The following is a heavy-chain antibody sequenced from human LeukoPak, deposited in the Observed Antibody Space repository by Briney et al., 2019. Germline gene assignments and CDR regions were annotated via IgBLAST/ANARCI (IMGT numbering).Heavy chain of an antibody. CDR3: AKSPIDYGDYETHHYFDY. V-gene: IGHV3-23*01. D-gene: IGHD4-17*01. CDR2: ISGSGGST. Sequence: GGSLRLSCAASGFTFSSYAMSWVRQAPGKWLEGVSAISGSGGSTYYADSVKGRFTISRDNSKNTLYLQMNSLRAEDTAVYYCAKSPIDYGDYETHHYFDYWGQGTLVTVSS. J-gene: IGHJ4*02. CDR1: GFTFSSYA.